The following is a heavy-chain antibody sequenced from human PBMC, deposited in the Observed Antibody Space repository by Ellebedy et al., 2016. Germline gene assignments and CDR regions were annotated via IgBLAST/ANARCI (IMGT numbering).Heavy chain of an antibody. Sequence: SQTLSLTXPVSGGSVTSRGYYWGWIRQPPGKGLEWMGSIYFSGSTYYNPSLKSRVTVSLDTSKNQFSLKLTSVTAADTAVYYCAKYRSPPQGDDYWGQGTLVTVSS. CDR1: GGSVTSRGYY. V-gene: IGHV4-39*07. J-gene: IGHJ4*02. CDR3: AKYRSPPQGDDY. D-gene: IGHD1-1*01. CDR2: IYFSGST.